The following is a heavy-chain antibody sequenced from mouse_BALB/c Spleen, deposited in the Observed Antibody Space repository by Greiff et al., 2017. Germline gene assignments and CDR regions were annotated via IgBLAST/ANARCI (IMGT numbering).Heavy chain of an antibody. CDR1: GYAFSSYW. V-gene: IGHV1-80*01. CDR3: ARSLDGNYRYYDTEY. J-gene: IGHJ4*01. D-gene: IGHD2-1*01. CDR2: IYPGDGDT. Sequence: QVHVKQSGAELVRPGSSVKISCKASGYAFSSYWMNWVKQRPGQGLEWIGQIYPGDGDTNYNGKFKGKATLTADKSSSTAYMQLSSLTSEDSAVYFCARSLDGNYRYYDTEYWGQGTSVTVAS.